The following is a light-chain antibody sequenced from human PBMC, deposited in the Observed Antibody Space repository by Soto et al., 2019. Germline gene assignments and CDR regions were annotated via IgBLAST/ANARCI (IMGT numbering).Light chain of an antibody. Sequence: EIVLTQSPGTLSLSPGDRATLSCRASQSVSSTYLAWYQQKRGQAPRLFIYGASKRATGIPDRFSGSGSGTEFTLTITRLEPEDFAVYYCQLYGTSPPMYTFGQGTELEIK. V-gene: IGKV3-20*01. CDR1: QSVSSTY. CDR3: QLYGTSPPMYT. J-gene: IGKJ2*01. CDR2: GAS.